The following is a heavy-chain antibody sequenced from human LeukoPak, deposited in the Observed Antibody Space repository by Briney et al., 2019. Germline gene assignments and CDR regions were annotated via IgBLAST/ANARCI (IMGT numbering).Heavy chain of an antibody. Sequence: SETLSLTCAVYGGSFSGYYWSWIRQPPGKGLEWIGEINHSGSTNYNPSLKSRVTISVDTSKNQFSLKLSSVTAADTAVYYCARHRIAVAGAPYDAFDIWGQGTMVTVSS. CDR2: INHSGST. CDR1: GGSFSGYY. V-gene: IGHV4-34*01. J-gene: IGHJ3*02. D-gene: IGHD6-19*01. CDR3: ARHRIAVAGAPYDAFDI.